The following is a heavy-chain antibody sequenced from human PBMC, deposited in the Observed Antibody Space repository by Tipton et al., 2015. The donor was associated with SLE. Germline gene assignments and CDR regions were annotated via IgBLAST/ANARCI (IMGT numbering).Heavy chain of an antibody. CDR2: ISSSSSYI. V-gene: IGHV3-21*01. J-gene: IGHJ6*02. D-gene: IGHD1-1*01. Sequence: AVSGFTFSNYGMNWVRQAPGKGLEWVSSISSSSSYIYYADSVKGRFTISRDNAKNSLYLQMNSLRAEDTAVFYCARAGDGTTFYYYGMDVWGQGTTVTVSS. CDR3: ARAGDGTTFYYYGMDV. CDR1: GFTFSNYG.